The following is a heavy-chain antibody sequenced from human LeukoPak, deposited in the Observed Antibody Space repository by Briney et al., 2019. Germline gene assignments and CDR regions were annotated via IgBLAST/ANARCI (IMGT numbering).Heavy chain of an antibody. CDR2: IYHSGST. J-gene: IGHJ5*02. CDR1: GYSISSGYY. D-gene: IGHD6-13*01. V-gene: IGHV4-38-2*02. CDR3: ASMGSSSWRQGWFDP. Sequence: SETLSLTCTVSGYSISSGYYWGWIRQPPGKGLEWIGSIYHSGSTYYNPSLKSRVTISVDTSKNQFSLKLSSVTAADTAVYYCASMGSSSWRQGWFDPWGQGTLVTVSS.